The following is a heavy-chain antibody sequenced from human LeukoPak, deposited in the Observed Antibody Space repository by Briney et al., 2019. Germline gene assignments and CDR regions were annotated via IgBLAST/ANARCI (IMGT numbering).Heavy chain of an antibody. Sequence: ASVKVSCKASGYMFTSYFMHWVRRAPGQGLEWMGLINPSGGSTRYAQKFQGRVTITADESTSTAYMELSSLRSEDTAVYYCARVTYYYDSSGYFGRTLLIWGQGTMVTVSS. CDR2: INPSGGST. J-gene: IGHJ3*02. V-gene: IGHV1-46*01. CDR3: ARVTYYYDSSGYFGRTLLI. CDR1: GYMFTSYF. D-gene: IGHD3-22*01.